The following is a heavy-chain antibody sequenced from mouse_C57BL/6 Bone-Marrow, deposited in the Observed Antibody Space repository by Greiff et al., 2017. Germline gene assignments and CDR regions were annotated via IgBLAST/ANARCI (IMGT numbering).Heavy chain of an antibody. V-gene: IGHV10-1*01. D-gene: IGHD1-1*01. J-gene: IGHJ2*01. Sequence: DVMLVESGGGLVQPKGSLKLSCAASGFSFNTYAMNWVRQAPGKGLEWVARIRSKSNNYATYYADSVKDRFTISRDDSESMLYLQMNNLKTEDTAMYYCVLCSPPFDYWGQGTTLTVSS. CDR3: VLCSPPFDY. CDR1: GFSFNTYA. CDR2: IRSKSNNYAT.